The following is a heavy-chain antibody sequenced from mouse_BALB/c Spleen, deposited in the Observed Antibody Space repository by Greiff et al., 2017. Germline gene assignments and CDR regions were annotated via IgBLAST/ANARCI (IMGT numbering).Heavy chain of an antibody. CDR3: ARDGYWFAY. CDR1: GFTFSSYG. J-gene: IGHJ3*01. D-gene: IGHD1-2*01. V-gene: IGHV5-6-3*01. Sequence: EVKLMESGGGLVQPGGSLKLSCAASGFTFSSYGMSWVRQTPDKRLELVATINSNGGSTYYPDSVKGRFTISRDNPKNTLFLQMTSLRSEDTAMYYCARDGYWFAYWGQGTLVTVSA. CDR2: INSNGGST.